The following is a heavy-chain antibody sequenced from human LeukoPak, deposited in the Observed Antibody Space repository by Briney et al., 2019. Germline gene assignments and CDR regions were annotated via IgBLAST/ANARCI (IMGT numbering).Heavy chain of an antibody. J-gene: IGHJ4*02. D-gene: IGHD6-13*01. V-gene: IGHV4-59*01. CDR1: GGSISNYY. CDR3: GY. CDR2: IYYSGTT. Sequence: SETLSLTCTVSGGSISNYYWSWIRQPPGKGLEWIGYIYYSGTTNYNPSLKSRVTISVDTSKNQFSLKPNSVTAADIAAAQYGYWGQGTLVTVSS.